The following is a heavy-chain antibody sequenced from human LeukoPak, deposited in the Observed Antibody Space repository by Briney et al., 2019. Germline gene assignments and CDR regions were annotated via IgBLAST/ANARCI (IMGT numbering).Heavy chain of an antibody. Sequence: GGSLRLSCAASGFTFSSYSMNWVRQAPGKGLEWVSSISSSSSYIYYADSVKGRFTISRDNAKNSLYLQMNSLRAEDTAVYYCARDQRGYCSSTSCYTSGVDAFDIWGQGTMVTVSS. CDR1: GFTFSSYS. J-gene: IGHJ3*02. CDR3: ARDQRGYCSSTSCYTSGVDAFDI. D-gene: IGHD2-2*02. V-gene: IGHV3-21*01. CDR2: ISSSSSYI.